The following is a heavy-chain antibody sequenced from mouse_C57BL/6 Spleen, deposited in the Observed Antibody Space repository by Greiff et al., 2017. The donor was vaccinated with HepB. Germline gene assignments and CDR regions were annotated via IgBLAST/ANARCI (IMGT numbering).Heavy chain of an antibody. CDR3: AIMVTTYYAMDY. Sequence: QVQLKQPGAELVKPGASVKVSCKASGYTFTSYWMHWVKQRPGQGLEWIGRIHPSDSDTNYNQKFKGKATLTVDKSSSTAYMQLSSLTSEDSAVYYCAIMVTTYYAMDYWGQGTSVTVSS. CDR2: IHPSDSDT. CDR1: GYTFTSYW. V-gene: IGHV1-74*01. J-gene: IGHJ4*01. D-gene: IGHD2-2*01.